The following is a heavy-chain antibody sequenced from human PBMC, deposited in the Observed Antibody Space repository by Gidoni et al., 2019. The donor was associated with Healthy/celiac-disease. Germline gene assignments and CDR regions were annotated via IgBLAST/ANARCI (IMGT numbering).Heavy chain of an antibody. V-gene: IGHV3-49*05. Sequence: EVPLVESGGGLVKPGRSLRLSCTASGFTFGDYARSWFRQAPGKGLEWVGFIRSKAYGGTTEYAASVKGRFTISRDDSKSIAYLQMNSLKTEDTAVYYCTRTEWIQLWLGWYFDLWGRGTLVTVSS. CDR2: IRSKAYGGTT. CDR3: TRTEWIQLWLGWYFDL. J-gene: IGHJ2*01. CDR1: GFTFGDYA. D-gene: IGHD5-18*01.